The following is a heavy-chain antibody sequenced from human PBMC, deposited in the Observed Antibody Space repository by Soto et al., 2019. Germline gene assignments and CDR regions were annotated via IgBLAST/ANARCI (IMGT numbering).Heavy chain of an antibody. CDR2: ISGSGGTS. CDR1: GFNFRSYA. D-gene: IGHD6-13*01. CDR3: AKGRGSSWTIDY. V-gene: IGHV3-23*01. J-gene: IGHJ4*01. Sequence: DVELSESGGGLVQPGGSLRLSCAASGFNFRSYAMSWVRRAPGKGLEWVSAISGSGGTSYFADSVRGRFTISRDNSKNTLDLRLSSLRVEDTAEYFCAKGRGSSWTIDYWGHGTLVTVSS.